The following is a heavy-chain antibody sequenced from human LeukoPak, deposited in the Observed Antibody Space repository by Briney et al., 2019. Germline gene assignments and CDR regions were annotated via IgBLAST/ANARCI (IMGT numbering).Heavy chain of an antibody. V-gene: IGHV1-2*02. CDR3: ARGTGSSSGWYAWGRVRDFDY. D-gene: IGHD6-19*01. Sequence: ASVKVSCKASGYTFTGYYMHWVRQAPGQGLEWMGWINPNSGGTNYAQKFQGRVTMTRDTSISTAYMELSSLRSEDTAVYYCARGTGSSSGWYAWGRVRDFDYWGQGTLVTVSS. CDR2: INPNSGGT. J-gene: IGHJ4*02. CDR1: GYTFTGYY.